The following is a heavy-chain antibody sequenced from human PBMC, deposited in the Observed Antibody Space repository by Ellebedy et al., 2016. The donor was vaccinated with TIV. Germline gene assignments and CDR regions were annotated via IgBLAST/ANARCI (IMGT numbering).Heavy chain of an antibody. D-gene: IGHD3-22*01. CDR2: IYHSGST. V-gene: IGHV4-38-2*02. J-gene: IGHJ3*02. Sequence: SETLSLTXTVSGYSISSGYYWGWIRQPPGKGLEWIGSIYHSGSTYYNPSLKSRVTISVDTSKNQFSLKLSSVTAADTAVYYCARDLGDSSACAFDIWGQGTMVTVSS. CDR3: ARDLGDSSACAFDI. CDR1: GYSISSGYY.